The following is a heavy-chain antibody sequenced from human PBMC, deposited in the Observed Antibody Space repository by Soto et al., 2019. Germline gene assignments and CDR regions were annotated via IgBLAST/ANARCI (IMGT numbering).Heavy chain of an antibody. V-gene: IGHV1-2*04. D-gene: IGHD3-3*01. CDR3: ARGRPIVLRFLEWLFSTNWFDP. J-gene: IGHJ5*02. CDR2: INPNSGGT. CDR1: GYTFTCYY. Sequence: ASVKVSCKASGYTFTCYYMHWVRQAPGQGLEWMGWINPNSGGTNYAQKFQGWVTMTRDTSISTAYMELSRLRSDDTAVYYCARGRPIVLRFLEWLFSTNWFDPLGQGNLVTVS.